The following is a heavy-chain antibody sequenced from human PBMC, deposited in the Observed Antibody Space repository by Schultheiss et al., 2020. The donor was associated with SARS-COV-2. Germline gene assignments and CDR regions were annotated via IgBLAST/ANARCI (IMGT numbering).Heavy chain of an antibody. V-gene: IGHV3-72*01. J-gene: IGHJ4*02. CDR2: TRNKGNSYTT. CDR1: GFTFSNAW. CDR3: ARGGITVAGGNDY. Sequence: GESLKISCAASGFTFSNAWMSWVRQAPGKGLEWVGRTRNKGNSYTTEYAASVKGRFSISRDDSKNSLYLQMNSLKTEDTAVYYCARGGITVAGGNDYWGQGTLVTVSS. D-gene: IGHD6-19*01.